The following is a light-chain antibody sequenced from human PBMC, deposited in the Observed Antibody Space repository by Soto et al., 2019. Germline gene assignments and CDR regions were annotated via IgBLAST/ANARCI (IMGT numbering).Light chain of an antibody. CDR3: QQYDNLLT. J-gene: IGKJ3*01. CDR2: GAS. CDR1: QGISNY. Sequence: DIQMTQSPSSLSAYLGDRVTITCRASQGISNYLAWYQQKPGRLPKLLLFGASTLQSGVPARFSGSGSGTLFTLTINGLLPEDVATYYCQQYDNLLTFGPGTKVDIK. V-gene: IGKV1-27*01.